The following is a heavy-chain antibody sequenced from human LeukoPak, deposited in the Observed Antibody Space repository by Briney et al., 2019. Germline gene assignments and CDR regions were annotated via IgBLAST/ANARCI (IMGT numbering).Heavy chain of an antibody. D-gene: IGHD5-12*01. CDR3: AKDSGYDVDDWFDP. Sequence: PGGSLRLSCAASGFTFDDYAMHWVRQAPGKGLEWVSGISWNSGSIGYADSVKGRFTISRDNAKNSLYLQMNSLRAEDTALYYCAKDSGYDVDDWFDPWGQGTLVTVSS. CDR2: ISWNSGSI. J-gene: IGHJ5*02. CDR1: GFTFDDYA. V-gene: IGHV3-9*01.